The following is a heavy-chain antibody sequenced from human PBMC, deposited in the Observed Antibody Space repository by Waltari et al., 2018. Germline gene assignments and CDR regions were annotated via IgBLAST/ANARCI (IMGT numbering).Heavy chain of an antibody. CDR1: GYTFTSYA. J-gene: IGHJ6*02. V-gene: IGHV1-3*01. D-gene: IGHD2-21*01. CDR3: ARTAGNSYYYYYGMDV. Sequence: QVQLVQSGAEVKKPGASVKVSCKASGYTFTSYAMHWVRQAPGQRLEWMGWINAGNGNTKYSQKFQGRVTITRDTSASTAYMELSSLRSEDTAVYYCARTAGNSYYYYYGMDVWGQGTTVTVSS. CDR2: INAGNGNT.